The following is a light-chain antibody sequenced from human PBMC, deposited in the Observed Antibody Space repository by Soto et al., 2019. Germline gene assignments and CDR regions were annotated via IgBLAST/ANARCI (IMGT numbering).Light chain of an antibody. V-gene: IGLV2-23*02. Sequence: QSALTQPASVSGSPGQSITISCNGTSSDIGSYDLLSWYQQHPGKAPKLMIYEVSRRPSGVSNRFSGSKSGNTASLTISGLQTEDEADYYCCSFGGSVTIFGGGTKLTVL. CDR3: CSFGGSVTI. CDR2: EVS. CDR1: SSDIGSYDL. J-gene: IGLJ2*01.